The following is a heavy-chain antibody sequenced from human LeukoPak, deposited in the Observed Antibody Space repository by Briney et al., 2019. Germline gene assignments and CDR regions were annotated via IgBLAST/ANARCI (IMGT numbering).Heavy chain of an antibody. CDR1: GGTFSSYA. CDR3: ARDPRDQNWFDP. J-gene: IGHJ5*02. CDR2: IIPIFGTA. V-gene: IGHV1-69*13. Sequence: GASVKVSCKASGGTFSSYAISWVRQAPGQGLEWMGGIIPIFGTANYAQKFQGRVTITADESTSTAYMELSSLRSEDTAVYYCARDPRDQNWFDPWGQGTLVTASS.